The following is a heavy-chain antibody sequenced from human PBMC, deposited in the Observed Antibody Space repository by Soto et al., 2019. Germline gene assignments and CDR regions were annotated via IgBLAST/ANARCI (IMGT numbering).Heavy chain of an antibody. CDR1: GFTFSSYG. Sequence: HPGGSLRLSCAASGFTFSSYGMHWVRQAPGKGLEWVAVISYDGSNKYYADSVKGRFTISRDNSKNTLYLQMNSLRAEDTAVYYCAKDSYCSGGSCIDYWGQGTLVTVSS. V-gene: IGHV3-30*18. CDR3: AKDSYCSGGSCIDY. CDR2: ISYDGSNK. J-gene: IGHJ4*02. D-gene: IGHD2-15*01.